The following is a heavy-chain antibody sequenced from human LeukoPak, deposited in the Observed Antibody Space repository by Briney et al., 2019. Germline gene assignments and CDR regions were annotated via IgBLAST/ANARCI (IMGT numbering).Heavy chain of an antibody. V-gene: IGHV3-23*01. J-gene: IGHJ5*02. D-gene: IGHD6-25*01. CDR3: AQGDIAAARTGWFDP. Sequence: PGGSLRLSCAASGFTFSSYAMSWVRRAPGKGLEWVSAISGSGGSTYYADSVKGRFTISRDNSKNTLYLQMNSLRAEDTAVYYCAQGDIAAARTGWFDPWGQGTLVTVSS. CDR2: ISGSGGST. CDR1: GFTFSSYA.